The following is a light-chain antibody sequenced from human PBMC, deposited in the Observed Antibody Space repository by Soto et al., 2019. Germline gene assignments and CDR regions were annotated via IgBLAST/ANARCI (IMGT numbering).Light chain of an antibody. CDR2: DAS. J-gene: IGKJ4*01. CDR1: QSVRSY. Sequence: EIVLTQSPATLSESQGETATPSWRASQSVRSYLYWYQKKHGEAPRLLIYDASNRATGIPARCSGSRSGTDFTLTILSRKHEDFETYYCQQANSFTRTFGGGTKVDIK. V-gene: IGKV3-11*01. CDR3: QQANSFTRT.